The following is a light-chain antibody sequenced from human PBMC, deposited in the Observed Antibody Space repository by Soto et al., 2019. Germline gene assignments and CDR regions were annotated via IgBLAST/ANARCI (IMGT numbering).Light chain of an antibody. CDR2: EVT. J-gene: IGLJ1*01. CDR1: SSDIGSYNL. Sequence: QSVLTQPASVSGSPGQSITISCTGTSSDIGSYNLVSWYRQNPGKAPKLIIYEVTERPSGVSNRFSGSKAGNTASLTISGLQAEDEADYYCCSYAGSPTFRYVLGAGTKVTVL. CDR3: CSYAGSPTFRYV. V-gene: IGLV2-23*02.